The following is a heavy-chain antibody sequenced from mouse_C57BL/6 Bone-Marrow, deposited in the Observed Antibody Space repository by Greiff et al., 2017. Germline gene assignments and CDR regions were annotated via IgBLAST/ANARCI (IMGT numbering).Heavy chain of an antibody. Sequence: EVQLVESGGGLVQPKGSLKLSCAASGFTFNTYAMHWVRQAPGKGLEWVARIRSKSSNYATYYADSVKDRFTISRDDSQSMLYLQMNNLKTEDTAMYYCVRDGGITTVVPWMDYWGQGTSVTVSS. CDR2: IRSKSSNYAT. CDR3: VRDGGITTVVPWMDY. D-gene: IGHD1-1*01. CDR1: GFTFNTYA. J-gene: IGHJ4*01. V-gene: IGHV10-3*01.